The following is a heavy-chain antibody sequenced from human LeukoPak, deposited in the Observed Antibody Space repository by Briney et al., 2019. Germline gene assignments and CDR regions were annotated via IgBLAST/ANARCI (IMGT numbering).Heavy chain of an antibody. J-gene: IGHJ4*02. Sequence: SETLSLTCTVSGGSISSSSYYWAWIRQPPGKGLEYIGSYSGSTYYNPSLKSRVTISVDTSRKQFSLKLSSVTAADTAVYYCARSSYGAGSKPYWVDYWGQGTLVTVSS. CDR1: GGSISSSSYY. D-gene: IGHD3-10*01. V-gene: IGHV4-39*01. CDR3: ARSSYGAGSKPYWVDY. CDR2: YSGST.